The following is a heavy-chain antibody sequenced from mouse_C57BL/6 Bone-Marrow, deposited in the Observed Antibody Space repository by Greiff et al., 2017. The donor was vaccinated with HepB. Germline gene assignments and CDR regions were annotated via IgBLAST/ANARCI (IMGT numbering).Heavy chain of an antibody. V-gene: IGHV1-64*01. J-gene: IGHJ3*01. D-gene: IGHD4-1*01. Sequence: VQLQQSGAELVKPGASVKLSCKASGYTFTSYWMHWVKQRPGQGLEWIGMIHPNSGSTNYNEKFKSKATLTVDKSSSTAYMQLSSLTSEDSAVYYCARRGETGSWFAYWGQGTLVTVSA. CDR1: GYTFTSYW. CDR3: ARRGETGSWFAY. CDR2: IHPNSGST.